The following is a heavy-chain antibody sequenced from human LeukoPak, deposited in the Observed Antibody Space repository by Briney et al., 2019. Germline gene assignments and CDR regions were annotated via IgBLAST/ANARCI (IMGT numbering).Heavy chain of an antibody. J-gene: IGHJ5*02. Sequence: PGGSLRLSCAASGFSFSDSPINWVRQASGKGLEWVGRIRSKDQDSATAYAESVKGRFTISRDDSKNMAYLQMNSLRIEDTAVYYCESSITKAGGSWGQGTLVTVSS. CDR3: ESSITKAGGS. CDR2: IRSKDQDSAT. CDR1: GFSFSDSP. V-gene: IGHV3-73*01. D-gene: IGHD2-21*01.